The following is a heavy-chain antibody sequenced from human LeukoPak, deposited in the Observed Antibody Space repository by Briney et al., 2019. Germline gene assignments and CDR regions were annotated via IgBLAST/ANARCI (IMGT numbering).Heavy chain of an antibody. CDR2: ISAYNGNT. CDR3: ARGGYSYGRKPEFIDY. J-gene: IGHJ4*02. V-gene: IGHV1-18*01. CDR1: GYTFTSYG. D-gene: IGHD5-18*01. Sequence: GASVKVSCKASGYTFTSYGISWVRQAPGQGLEWMGWISAYNGNTNYAQKLQGRVTMTTDTSTSTAYMELRSLRSDDTAVYYCARGGYSYGRKPEFIDYWGQGTLVTVSS.